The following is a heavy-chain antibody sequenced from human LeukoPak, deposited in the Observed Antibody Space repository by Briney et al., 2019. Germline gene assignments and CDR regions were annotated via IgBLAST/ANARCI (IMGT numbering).Heavy chain of an antibody. J-gene: IGHJ5*02. D-gene: IGHD6-19*01. CDR1: GGSFSGYY. CDR3: ARYPDIAVAGTHWFDP. Sequence: TTSETLSLTCAVYGGSFSGYYWSWIRQPPGKGLEWIGEINHSGSTNYNPSLKSRVTISVDTSKNQFSLKLSSVTAADTAVYYCARYPDIAVAGTHWFDPWGQGTLVTVSS. V-gene: IGHV4-34*01. CDR2: INHSGST.